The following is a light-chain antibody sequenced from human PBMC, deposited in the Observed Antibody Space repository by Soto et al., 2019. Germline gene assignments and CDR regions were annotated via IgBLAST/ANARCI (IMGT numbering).Light chain of an antibody. Sequence: IVLTQSPATLSLSQLGIARLACMASQIVSGKYLAWYHQRPGQAPRVLMHSASSRATGIPDRFTGSGSWTDFTLTITSLQPDDSAIYYCQQARSCPLTFGGGTKVDIK. CDR1: QIVSGKY. V-gene: IGKV3D-20*02. CDR2: SAS. J-gene: IGKJ4*01. CDR3: QQARSCPLT.